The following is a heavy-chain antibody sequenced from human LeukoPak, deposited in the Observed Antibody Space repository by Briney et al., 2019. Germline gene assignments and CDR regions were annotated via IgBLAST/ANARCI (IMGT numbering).Heavy chain of an antibody. CDR2: ISGSGGST. J-gene: IGHJ4*02. CDR1: GFTFSSYA. Sequence: GGSLRLSCAASGFTFSSYAMSWVRRAPGKGLEWVPAISGSGGSTYYADSVKGRFTISRDNSKNTLYLQMNSLRAEDTAVYYCAKLTTYYFDYWGQGTLVTVSS. D-gene: IGHD4/OR15-4a*01. V-gene: IGHV3-23*01. CDR3: AKLTTYYFDY.